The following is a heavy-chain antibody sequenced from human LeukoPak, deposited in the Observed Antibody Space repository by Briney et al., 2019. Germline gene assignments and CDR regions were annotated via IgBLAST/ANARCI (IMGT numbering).Heavy chain of an antibody. CDR2: INPNSGGT. V-gene: IGHV1-2*06. D-gene: IGHD2-2*01. J-gene: IGHJ4*02. CDR1: GYTFTGYY. Sequence: GASVKVSCKASGYTFTGYYMHRVRQAPGQGLEWTGRINPNSGGTNYAQKFQGRVTMTRDTSISTAYMGLSRLRSDDTAVYYCARRRKYCSSTSCYSADGFGYWGQGTLVTVSS. CDR3: ARRRKYCSSTSCYSADGFGY.